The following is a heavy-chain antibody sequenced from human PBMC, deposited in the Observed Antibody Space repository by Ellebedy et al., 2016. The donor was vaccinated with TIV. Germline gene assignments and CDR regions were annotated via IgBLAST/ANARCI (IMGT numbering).Heavy chain of an antibody. CDR1: GGSISSGGYY. V-gene: IGHV4-31*03. J-gene: IGHJ4*02. CDR3: AREEAELLRY. CDR2: IYYTGGT. Sequence: LRLSCTVSGGSISSGGYYWSWIRQHPGKGLEWIGYIYYTGGTYYNPSLQSRVTISVDTSKNQFSLKLSSVTAADTAVYYCAREEAELLRYWGQGTLVTVSS. D-gene: IGHD1-26*01.